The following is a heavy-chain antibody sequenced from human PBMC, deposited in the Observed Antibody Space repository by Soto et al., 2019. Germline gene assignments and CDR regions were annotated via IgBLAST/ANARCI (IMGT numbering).Heavy chain of an antibody. J-gene: IGHJ2*01. Sequence: PGGSLRLSCAASGFTFSSYAMHWVRQAPGKGLEWVAVISYDGSNKYYADSVKGRFTISRDNSKNTLYLQMNSLRAEDTAVYYCARDESGYYIPNRYFDLWGRGTLVTVPQ. D-gene: IGHD3-3*01. CDR3: ARDESGYYIPNRYFDL. CDR2: ISYDGSNK. CDR1: GFTFSSYA. V-gene: IGHV3-30-3*01.